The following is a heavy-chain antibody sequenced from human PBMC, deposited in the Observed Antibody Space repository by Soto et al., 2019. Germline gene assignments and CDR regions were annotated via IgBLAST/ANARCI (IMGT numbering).Heavy chain of an antibody. Sequence: QVLLVESGGGVVQPGRSLRLSCAASGFTFSGYAMHWVRQTPGKGLEWVAVISFDGSNKFYADSVKGRFTISRDNSKNTLDLQKTSLTAEATAVFYCSRGPDIYGHGPLDFWGQGTLVTVSS. V-gene: IGHV3-30*03. D-gene: IGHD3-3*02. CDR3: SRGPDIYGHGPLDF. J-gene: IGHJ4*02. CDR1: GFTFSGYA. CDR2: ISFDGSNK.